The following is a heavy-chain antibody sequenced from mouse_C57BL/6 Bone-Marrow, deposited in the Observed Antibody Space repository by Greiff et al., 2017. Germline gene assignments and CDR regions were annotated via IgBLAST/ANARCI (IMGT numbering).Heavy chain of an antibody. J-gene: IGHJ3*01. CDR2: ISYDGSN. V-gene: IGHV3-6*01. CDR1: GYSITSGYY. D-gene: IGHD1-1*01. Sequence: EVKLVESGPGLVKPSQSLSLTCSVTGYSITSGYYWNWIRQFPGNKLEWMGYISYDGSNNYNPSLKNRISITRDTSTNQFFLKLNSVTTEDTATYYCARDGSSYSAWFASWGQGTLVTVSA. CDR3: ARDGSSYSAWFAS.